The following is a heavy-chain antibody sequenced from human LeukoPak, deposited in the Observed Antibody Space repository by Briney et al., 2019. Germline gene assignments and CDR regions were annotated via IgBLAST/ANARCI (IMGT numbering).Heavy chain of an antibody. CDR2: INQDGSQT. CDR1: GFAFSDYW. V-gene: IGHV3-7*01. J-gene: IGHJ4*02. D-gene: IGHD5-12*01. Sequence: TGGSLRLSXSASGFAFSDYWMSWVHQAPGKGLEWLANINQDGSQTSYVDSVRGRFTASRDNAKNSLYLQMNSLRADDTAVYYCARDSSPRYSGYDWVFWGRGTLVTVSS. CDR3: ARDSSPRYSGYDWVF.